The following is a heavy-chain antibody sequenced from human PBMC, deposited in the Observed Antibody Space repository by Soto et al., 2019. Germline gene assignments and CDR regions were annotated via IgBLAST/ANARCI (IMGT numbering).Heavy chain of an antibody. CDR3: ARVPRDSSGYYPNPPFDY. V-gene: IGHV1-69*13. D-gene: IGHD3-22*01. CDR2: IIPIFGTA. Sequence: GASVKVSCKASGGTFSSYAISWVRQAPGQGLEWMGGIIPIFGTANYAQKFQGRVTITADESTSTAYMELSSLRSEDTAVYYCARVPRDSSGYYPNPPFDYWGQGTLVTVSS. CDR1: GGTFSSYA. J-gene: IGHJ4*02.